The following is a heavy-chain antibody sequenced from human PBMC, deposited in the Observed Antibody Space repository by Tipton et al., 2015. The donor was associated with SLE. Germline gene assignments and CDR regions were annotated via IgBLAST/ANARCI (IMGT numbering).Heavy chain of an antibody. CDR2: IKSKTDGGTT. D-gene: IGHD6-6*01. Sequence: SLRLSCAASGFTFSNAWMSWVRQAPGKGLEWVGRIKSKTDGGTTDYAAPVKGRFTISRDDSKNTLYLQMNSLKTEDTAVYYCTTDYGGDEQLVGYWGQGTLVTVSS. CDR1: GFTFSNAW. J-gene: IGHJ4*02. CDR3: TTDYGGDEQLVGY. V-gene: IGHV3-15*01.